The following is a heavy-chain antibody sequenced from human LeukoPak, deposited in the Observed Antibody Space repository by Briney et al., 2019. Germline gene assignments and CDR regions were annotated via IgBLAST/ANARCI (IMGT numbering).Heavy chain of an antibody. J-gene: IGHJ4*02. CDR2: ISSSSSYI. D-gene: IGHD3-10*01. CDR3: ARDGNYYGSGNLDY. CDR1: GFTLSSCS. V-gene: IGHV3-21*01. Sequence: GGSLRLSCAASGFTLSSCSMNWVRQAPGKGLEWVSSISSSSSYIYYADSVKGRFTISRDNAKNSLYLQMNSLRAEDTAVYYCARDGNYYGSGNLDYWGQGTLVTVSS.